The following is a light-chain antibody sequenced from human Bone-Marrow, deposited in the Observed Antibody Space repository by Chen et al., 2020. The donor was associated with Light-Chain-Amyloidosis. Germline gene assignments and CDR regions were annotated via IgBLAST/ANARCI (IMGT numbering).Light chain of an antibody. J-gene: IGLJ3*02. CDR3: QVWDSSSDQVL. V-gene: IGLV3-21*02. CDR1: NIGREG. Sequence: SYVLTQPPSLSVAPGQTARITCGGNNIGREGVHWCQQKPGQAPVLVVYDDADRPSGIPQRFSGSNSGNTATLTVSRVEAGDEADYFCQVWDSSSDQVLFGGGTKLTVL. CDR2: DDA.